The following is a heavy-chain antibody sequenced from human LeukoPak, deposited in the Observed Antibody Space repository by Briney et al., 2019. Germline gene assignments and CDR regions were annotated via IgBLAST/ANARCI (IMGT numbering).Heavy chain of an antibody. V-gene: IGHV4-34*01. CDR1: GGSFSGYY. Sequence: SETLSLTCAVYGGSFSGYYWSWIRQPPGKGLEWIGEINHSGSTNYNPSLKSRVTISVDTSKNQFSLKLSSVTAADTAVYYCARGDCTNGVRPNYYMDVWGKGTTVTVSS. J-gene: IGHJ6*03. CDR2: INHSGST. CDR3: ARGDCTNGVRPNYYMDV. D-gene: IGHD2-8*01.